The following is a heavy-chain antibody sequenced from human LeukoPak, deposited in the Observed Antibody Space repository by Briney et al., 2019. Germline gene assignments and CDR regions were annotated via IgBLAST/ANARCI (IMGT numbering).Heavy chain of an antibody. J-gene: IGHJ6*03. Sequence: GGSLRLSCAASGFTVSSNYMSWVRQAPGKGLEWVAFIRYDGSNKYYADSVKGRFTISRDNSKNTLYLQMNSLRAEDTAVYYCAKDGGRDKTDIPYYYMDVWGKGTTVTVSS. CDR1: GFTVSSNY. CDR3: AKDGGRDKTDIPYYYMDV. CDR2: IRYDGSNK. D-gene: IGHD2-15*01. V-gene: IGHV3-30*02.